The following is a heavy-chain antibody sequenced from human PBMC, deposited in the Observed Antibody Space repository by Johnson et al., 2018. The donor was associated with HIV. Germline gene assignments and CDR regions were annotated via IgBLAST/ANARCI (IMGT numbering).Heavy chain of an antibody. CDR2: LKEDGSEK. CDR1: GFTFSRYW. D-gene: IGHD3-3*01. J-gene: IGHJ3*02. CDR3: ATDIPVTIFGVVDDVFDI. V-gene: IGHV3-7*01. Sequence: VQLVESGGGLVQPGGSLRLSCEASGFTFSRYWMSWVRQAPGKGLEWVANLKEDGSEKYYVDSVKGRFTISRDNAKNSLYLQMNSLRAEDTAVYYCATDIPVTIFGVVDDVFDIWGQGTMVTVSS.